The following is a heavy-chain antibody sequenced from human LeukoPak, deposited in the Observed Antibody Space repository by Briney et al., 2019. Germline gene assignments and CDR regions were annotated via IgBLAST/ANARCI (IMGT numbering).Heavy chain of an antibody. CDR3: AKDLSGYYPNYFDY. CDR1: GFTFSSYG. D-gene: IGHD3-22*01. V-gene: IGHV3-23*01. CDR2: ISGSGGST. Sequence: PGRSLRLSCAASGFTFSSYGMHWVRQAPGKGLEWVSAISGSGGSTYYADSVKGRFTISRDNSKNTLYLQMNSLRAEDTAVYYCAKDLSGYYPNYFDYWGQGTLVTVSS. J-gene: IGHJ4*02.